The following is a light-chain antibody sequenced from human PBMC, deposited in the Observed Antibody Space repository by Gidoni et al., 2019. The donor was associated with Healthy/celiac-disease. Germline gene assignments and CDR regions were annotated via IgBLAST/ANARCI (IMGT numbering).Light chain of an antibody. CDR3: QQRSNWPPT. CDR1: YSVSSY. V-gene: IGKV3-11*01. J-gene: IGKJ5*01. CDR2: DAS. Sequence: EIVLPPSPATLSLSPGERATLSCRASYSVSSYLAWYQQKPGQAPRLLIYDASNRATGIPARFSGSGSGTDFTLTISSLEPEDFAVYYCQQRSNWPPTFGQGTRLEIK.